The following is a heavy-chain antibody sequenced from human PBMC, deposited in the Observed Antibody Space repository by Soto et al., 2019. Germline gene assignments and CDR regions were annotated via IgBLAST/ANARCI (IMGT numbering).Heavy chain of an antibody. CDR1: GGSISSSSYY. CDR2: IYHSGST. Sequence: SETLSLTCTVSGGSISSSSYYWGWIRHPPGKRLEWIGSIYHSGSTYYNPSLKSRVTISVDTSKNQFSLKLSSVTAADTAVYYCARGFGQLLQSTYFDYWGQGTLVTVSS. CDR3: ARGFGQLLQSTYFDY. J-gene: IGHJ4*02. D-gene: IGHD4-4*01. V-gene: IGHV4-39*01.